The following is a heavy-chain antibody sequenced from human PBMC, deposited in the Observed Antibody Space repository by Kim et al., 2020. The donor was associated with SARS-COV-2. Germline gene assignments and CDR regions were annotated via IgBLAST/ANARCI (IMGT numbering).Heavy chain of an antibody. J-gene: IGHJ4*02. D-gene: IGHD4-17*01. CDR1: GFTFSSYA. CDR2: ISGSGGST. CDR3: AKEVGYGDYLLGGFDY. Sequence: GGSLRLSCAASGFTFSSYAMSWVRQALGKGLEWVSAISGSGGSTYYADSVKGRFTISRDNSKNTLYLQMNSLRAEDTAVYYCAKEVGYGDYLLGGFDYWGQGTLVTVSS. V-gene: IGHV3-23*01.